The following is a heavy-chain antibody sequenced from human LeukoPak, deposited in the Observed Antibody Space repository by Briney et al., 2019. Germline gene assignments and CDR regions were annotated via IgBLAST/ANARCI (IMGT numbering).Heavy chain of an antibody. Sequence: ASVKVSCKASGYTFTGYYMHWVRRAPGQGLEWMGWINPNSGGTNYAQKFQGRVTMTRDTSISTAYMELSRLRSDDTAVYYCAREHGSGSYKDYWGQGTLVTVSS. D-gene: IGHD3-10*01. CDR3: AREHGSGSYKDY. V-gene: IGHV1-2*02. CDR2: INPNSGGT. CDR1: GYTFTGYY. J-gene: IGHJ4*02.